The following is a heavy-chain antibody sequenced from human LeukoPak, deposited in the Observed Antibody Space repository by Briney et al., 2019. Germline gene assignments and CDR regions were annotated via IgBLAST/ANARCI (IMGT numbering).Heavy chain of an antibody. CDR3: AKVDPPAGSGNYYNYDY. CDR1: GFTFSTYA. V-gene: IGHV3-23*01. CDR2: ISGSGDST. Sequence: GGSLRLSCAASGFTFSTYAVNWVRQAPGKGLEWVSTISGSGDSTYYADSVKGRFTISRDNSKNMVHLQMNSLRAEDTAVYYCAKVDPPAGSGNYYNYDYWGQGTLVTVSS. J-gene: IGHJ4*02. D-gene: IGHD3-10*01.